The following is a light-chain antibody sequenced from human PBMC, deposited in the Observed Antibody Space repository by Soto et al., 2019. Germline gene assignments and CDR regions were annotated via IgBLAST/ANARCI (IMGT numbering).Light chain of an antibody. CDR3: QQRSNWPDPLT. CDR1: QSVSSY. CDR2: DAS. V-gene: IGKV3-11*01. Sequence: EIVLTQSPGTLSLSPGERATLSCRASQSVSSYLAWYQQKPGQAPRLLIYDASNRATGIPARFSGSGSGTDFTLTISSLEPEDFAVYYCQQRSNWPDPLTFGGGTKVDIK. J-gene: IGKJ4*01.